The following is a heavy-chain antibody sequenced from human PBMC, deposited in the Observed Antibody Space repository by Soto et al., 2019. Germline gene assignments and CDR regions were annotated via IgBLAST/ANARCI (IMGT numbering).Heavy chain of an antibody. Sequence: SETLSLTCTVSGGSISSSSYYWGWIRQPPGKGLEWIGSIYYSGSTYYNPSLKSRVTISVDTSKNQFSLKLSSVTAADTAVYYCARPQGVRPGYDILTGYYKGNWFDPWGQGTLVTVSS. CDR3: ARPQGVRPGYDILTGYYKGNWFDP. D-gene: IGHD3-9*01. J-gene: IGHJ5*02. CDR1: GGSISSSSYY. CDR2: IYYSGST. V-gene: IGHV4-39*01.